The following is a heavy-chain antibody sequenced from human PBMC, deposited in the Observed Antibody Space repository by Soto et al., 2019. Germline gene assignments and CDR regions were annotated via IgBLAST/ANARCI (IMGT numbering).Heavy chain of an antibody. CDR2: IKSKSDGGTT. J-gene: IGHJ6*02. Sequence: EVQLVESGGGLVKPGGSLRLSCAASGITFSKAWMNWVRQSPGKGLEWVGGIKSKSDGGTTDYAAPVKGRFTISRDDSKNTLCLQMNSQKTEDTAVYYCTTNFYSDYGMDVWGQGTTVTVSS. CDR3: TTNFYSDYGMDV. D-gene: IGHD4-4*01. V-gene: IGHV3-15*01. CDR1: GITFSKAW.